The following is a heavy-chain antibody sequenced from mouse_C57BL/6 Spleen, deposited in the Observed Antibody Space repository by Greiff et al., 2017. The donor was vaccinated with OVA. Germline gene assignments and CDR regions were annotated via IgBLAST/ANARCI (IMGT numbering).Heavy chain of an antibody. V-gene: IGHV8-8*01. CDR3: ARIWDVGAMDY. CDR2: IWWDDDK. CDR1: GFSLSTFGMG. D-gene: IGHD4-1*01. Sequence: QVTLKVSGPGILQPSQTLSLTCSFSGFSLSTFGMGVGWIRQPSGKGLEWLAHIWWDDDKYYNPALKSRLTISKETSKNPRSLKIANVNTADTATNDCARIWDVGAMDYGGQGTSVTVSS. J-gene: IGHJ4*01.